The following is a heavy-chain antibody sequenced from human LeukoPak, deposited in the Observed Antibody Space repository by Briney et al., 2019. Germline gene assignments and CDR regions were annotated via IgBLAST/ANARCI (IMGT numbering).Heavy chain of an antibody. CDR1: GFTFSSYG. CDR2: ISGSGGST. Sequence: GGSLRLSCAASGFTFSSYGMSWVRQAPGKGLEWVSAISGSGGSTYYADSVRGRFTISRDDSKNTLFLQMDSLRAEDTAVYYCARDRAAADPWGQGTLVTVSS. V-gene: IGHV3-23*01. CDR3: ARDRAAADP. J-gene: IGHJ5*02. D-gene: IGHD6-13*01.